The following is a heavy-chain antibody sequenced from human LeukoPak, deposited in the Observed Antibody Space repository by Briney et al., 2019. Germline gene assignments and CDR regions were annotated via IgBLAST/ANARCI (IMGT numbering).Heavy chain of an antibody. CDR3: AKDILRGDSSSWTGYYGMDV. D-gene: IGHD6-13*01. CDR1: GFTFDDYA. V-gene: IGHV3-9*01. CDR2: ISWNSGSI. Sequence: SLRLSCAASGFTFDDYAMHWVRQAPGKGLEWVSGISWNSGSIGYADSVKGRFTISRDNAKNSLYLQMNSLGAEDTALYYCAKDILRGDSSSWTGYYGMDVWGQGTTVTVSS. J-gene: IGHJ6*02.